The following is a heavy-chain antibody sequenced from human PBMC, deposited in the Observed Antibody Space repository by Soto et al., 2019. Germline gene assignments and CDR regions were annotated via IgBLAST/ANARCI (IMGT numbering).Heavy chain of an antibody. CDR1: GVSFSDYS. J-gene: IGHJ4*02. D-gene: IGHD1-26*01. V-gene: IGHV3-21*06. Sequence: GGSLRLSCVVSGVSFSDYSMNWVRQAPGKGLEWVSLITGNSEYKYYAGSVKGRFTVSRDNAKNSLYLQMNSLTVEDPAVYYCARSGELLQTFDSWGQGTLVTVSS. CDR3: ARSGELLQTFDS. CDR2: ITGNSEYK.